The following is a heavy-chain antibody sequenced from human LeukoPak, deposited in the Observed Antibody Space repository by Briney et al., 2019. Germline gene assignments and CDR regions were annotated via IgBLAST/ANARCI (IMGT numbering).Heavy chain of an antibody. D-gene: IGHD1-26*01. CDR3: ARDEGVMSGSYWSVDY. V-gene: IGHV1-18*01. Sequence: ASVKVSCKASGYTFSMYGISWVRQAPGQGLEWMGWIGAYNGNTNYAQKLQGRVTMTTDTSTSTAYMELRSLRSDDTAVYYCARDEGVMSGSYWSVDYWGQGTLVTVSS. CDR1: GYTFSMYG. J-gene: IGHJ4*02. CDR2: IGAYNGNT.